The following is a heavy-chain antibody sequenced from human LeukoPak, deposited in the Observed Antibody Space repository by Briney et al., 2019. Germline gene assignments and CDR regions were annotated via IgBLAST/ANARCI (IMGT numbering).Heavy chain of an antibody. V-gene: IGHV3-30*01. Sequence: GGSLRLSCAASGFTFNSYATSWVRQAPGKGLEWVAVISYDGSNKYHADSVKGRFTISRDNSKNTLYLQMNNLRGEDRAVYYCARAPEIGTTPSYFDYWGQGTLVTVSS. J-gene: IGHJ4*02. CDR2: ISYDGSNK. CDR3: ARAPEIGTTPSYFDY. CDR1: GFTFNSYA. D-gene: IGHD1-7*01.